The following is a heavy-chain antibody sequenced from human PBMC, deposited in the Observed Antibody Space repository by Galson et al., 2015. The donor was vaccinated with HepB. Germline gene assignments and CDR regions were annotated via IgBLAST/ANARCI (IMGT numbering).Heavy chain of an antibody. CDR2: IYITCDT. J-gene: IGHJ4*02. D-gene: IGHD3-10*01. CDR1: GFTVSSTY. V-gene: IGHV3-66*01. CDR3: ARGRGSGIDC. Sequence: SLRLSCAVSGFTVSSTYMNWVRQAPGMGLEWVSLIYITCDTYYADSVKGRFTITSDNSKSTLYLQMNSLRVEDTAMYYCARGRGSGIDCWGQGTLVTVSS.